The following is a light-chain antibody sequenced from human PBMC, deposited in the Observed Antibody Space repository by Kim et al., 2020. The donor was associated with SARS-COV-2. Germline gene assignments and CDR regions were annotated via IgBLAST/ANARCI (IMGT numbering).Light chain of an antibody. CDR2: GAA. J-gene: IGKJ5*01. Sequence: PGEKATLSCRASHSLSSDNLAGYQHKSGQPPRLLSFGAASRSTGIPERFSGSVSGADFTLTISRVEPEYFAVYYCQEYDGSSITFGQGTRLEIK. CDR1: HSLSSDN. V-gene: IGKV3-20*01. CDR3: QEYDGSSIT.